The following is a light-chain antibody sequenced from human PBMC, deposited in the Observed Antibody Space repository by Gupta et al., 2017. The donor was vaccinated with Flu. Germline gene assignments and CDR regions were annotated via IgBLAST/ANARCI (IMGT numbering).Light chain of an antibody. J-gene: IGKJ1*01. CDR1: QSISNN. CDR3: QQYDNWPPWT. CDR2: GAS. Sequence: EIVMTQSPATLSVSPGERATLSCRASQSISNNLAWFQQKPGQAPRLLMYGASTRATGIPVRFSGSGSGTEFTLTISSLQSEDFAVYYCQQYDNWPPWTFGQGTKVEVK. V-gene: IGKV3-15*01.